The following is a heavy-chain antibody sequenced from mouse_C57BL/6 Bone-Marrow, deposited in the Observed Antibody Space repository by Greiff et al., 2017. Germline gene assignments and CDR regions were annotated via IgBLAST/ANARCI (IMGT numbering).Heavy chain of an antibody. CDR2: IHPNSGST. V-gene: IGHV1-64*01. Sequence: QVQLQQPGAELVKPGASVKLSCKASGYTFTSYWMNWVKQRPGQGLEWIGMIHPNSGSTNYNEKFKSKATLTVDKSSSTAYMQLSSLTSEDSAVYYCAIYGPNWYFDVWGTGTTVTVSS. CDR1: GYTFTSYW. J-gene: IGHJ1*03. CDR3: AIYGPNWYFDV. D-gene: IGHD1-1*02.